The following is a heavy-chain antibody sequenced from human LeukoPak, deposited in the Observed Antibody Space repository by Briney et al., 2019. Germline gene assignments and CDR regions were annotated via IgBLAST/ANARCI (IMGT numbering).Heavy chain of an antibody. V-gene: IGHV4-30-4*01. J-gene: IGHJ5*02. D-gene: IGHD4-17*01. CDR2: IYHSGST. CDR3: AGQSTVTSWFDP. CDR1: GGSISSGDYY. Sequence: SETLSLTCTVSGGSISSGDYYWSWIRQPPGKGLEWIGYIYHSGSTYYNPSLKSRVTVSVDTSKNQFSLKLSSVTAADTAVYYCAGQSTVTSWFDPWGQGTLVTVSS.